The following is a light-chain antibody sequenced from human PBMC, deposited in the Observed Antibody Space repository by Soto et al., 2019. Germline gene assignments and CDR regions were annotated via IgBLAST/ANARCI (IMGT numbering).Light chain of an antibody. CDR3: HQYSGPPYT. Sequence: EIVLTQSPGTLSLSPGERVTLSCRASQTVSSSYFGWFQQRPGQAPRRLIYDTFYRATGIPDRFSASGSGTDFTLTISRLEHEDFALYYCHQYSGPPYTVGQGTKLEI. V-gene: IGKV3-20*01. J-gene: IGKJ2*01. CDR1: QTVSSSY. CDR2: DTF.